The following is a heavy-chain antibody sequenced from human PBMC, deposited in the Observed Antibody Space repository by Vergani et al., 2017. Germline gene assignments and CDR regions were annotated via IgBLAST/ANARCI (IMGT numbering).Heavy chain of an antibody. J-gene: IGHJ4*02. Sequence: VQLVESGGGLVKPGGSLRLSCAASGFTLSTFWMTWVRQAPGKGLEWVANINQDGSEKYYVDSVKGRFTISRDNAKNSLYLQMNSLRAEDTAIYFCARENYDNYNGEYWGQGTLVTVSA. CDR3: ARENYDNYNGEY. CDR2: INQDGSEK. D-gene: IGHD3-22*01. V-gene: IGHV3-7*01. CDR1: GFTLSTFW.